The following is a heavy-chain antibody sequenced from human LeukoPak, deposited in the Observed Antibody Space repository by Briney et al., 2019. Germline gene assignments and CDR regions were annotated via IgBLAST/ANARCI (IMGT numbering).Heavy chain of an antibody. Sequence: GGSLRLSCAASGFTFSSYAMSWVRQAPGKGREWVSAISGSGGSTYYADSVKGRFTISRDNAKNTLYLQMNSLRAEDTAVYYCAKDHLGFPANYFDYWGQGTLVTVSS. J-gene: IGHJ4*02. D-gene: IGHD3-10*01. CDR3: AKDHLGFPANYFDY. V-gene: IGHV3-23*01. CDR1: GFTFSSYA. CDR2: ISGSGGST.